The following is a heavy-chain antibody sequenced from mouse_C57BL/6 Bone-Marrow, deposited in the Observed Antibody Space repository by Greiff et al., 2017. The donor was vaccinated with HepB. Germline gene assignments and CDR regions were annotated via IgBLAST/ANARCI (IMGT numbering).Heavy chain of an antibody. CDR2: IGSGSSTI. J-gene: IGHJ3*01. CDR1: GFTFSDYG. Sequence: EVKLVESGGGLVKPGGSLKLSCAASGFTFSDYGMHWVRQAPEKGLEWVAYIGSGSSTIYYADTVKGRFTISRDNAKNTLFLQMTSLRSEDTAMYYCAIDGYYTSAWFAYWGQGTLVTVSA. D-gene: IGHD2-3*01. V-gene: IGHV5-17*01. CDR3: AIDGYYTSAWFAY.